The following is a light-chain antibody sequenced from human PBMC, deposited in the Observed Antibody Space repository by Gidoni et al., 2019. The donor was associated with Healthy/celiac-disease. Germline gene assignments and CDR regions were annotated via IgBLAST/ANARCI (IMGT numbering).Light chain of an antibody. Sequence: DVVMTQSPLSLPVTLGQPASISCRSSQSLVYSDGNTYLNWCQQRPGQSPRRLIYKVSNRDSGVPDRFSGGGSGTDFTLKISRVEAEDVGVYYCMQGTHWPPTFGQGTKVEIK. V-gene: IGKV2-30*01. CDR3: MQGTHWPPT. CDR2: KVS. CDR1: QSLVYSDGNTY. J-gene: IGKJ1*01.